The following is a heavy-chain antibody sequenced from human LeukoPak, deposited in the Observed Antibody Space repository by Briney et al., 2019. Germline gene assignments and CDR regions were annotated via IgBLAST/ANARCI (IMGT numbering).Heavy chain of an antibody. CDR3: ARLNVADGDTTLLSRYYYYGMDV. Sequence: SVKVSCKAAGGTFSNYAISWVRQAPGQGLEWMGRIIPIIGITNYAQKFQGRVTITADKSTSTAYMELSSLSSEDTAMYYCARLNVADGDTTLLSRYYYYGMDVWGQGTTVTVSS. CDR2: IIPIIGIT. D-gene: IGHD1-1*01. V-gene: IGHV1-69*04. CDR1: GGTFSNYA. J-gene: IGHJ6*02.